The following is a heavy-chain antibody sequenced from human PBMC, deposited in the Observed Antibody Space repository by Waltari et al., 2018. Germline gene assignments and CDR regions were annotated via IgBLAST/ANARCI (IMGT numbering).Heavy chain of an antibody. CDR3: AIEDSSSLSVDY. D-gene: IGHD6-13*01. J-gene: IGHJ4*02. V-gene: IGHV4-30-4*08. Sequence: QVQLQESGPGLVKPSQTLSLTCTVSGGSISSGDYYWSWIRQPPGKGLEWIGYIYYSGSTYYYPSLKSRVTISVDTSKNQFSLQLSSVTAADTAVYYCAIEDSSSLSVDYWGQGTLVTVSS. CDR1: GGSISSGDYY. CDR2: IYYSGST.